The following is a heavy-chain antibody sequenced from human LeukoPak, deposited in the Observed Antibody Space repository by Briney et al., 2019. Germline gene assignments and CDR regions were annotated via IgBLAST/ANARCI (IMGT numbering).Heavy chain of an antibody. CDR1: GYTFTSYG. CDR3: ARRLGLRWEPDFDY. V-gene: IGHV1-18*01. D-gene: IGHD1-26*01. CDR2: ISAYNGNT. J-gene: IGHJ4*02. Sequence: ASVNVSCKASGYTFTSYGISWVRQAPGQGLEWMGWISAYNGNTNYAQKLQGRVTMTTDTSTSTAYMELRSLRSDDTAVYYCARRLGLRWEPDFDYWGQGTLVTVSS.